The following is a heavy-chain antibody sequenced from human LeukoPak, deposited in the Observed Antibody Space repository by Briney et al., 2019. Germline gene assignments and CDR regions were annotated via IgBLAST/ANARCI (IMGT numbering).Heavy chain of an antibody. CDR2: INHSGST. V-gene: IGHV4-34*01. D-gene: IGHD2/OR15-2a*01. CDR3: ARGKIVRGGWFDP. J-gene: IGHJ5*02. Sequence: SETLSLTCAVYGGSFSGYYWSWIRQPPGKGLEWIGEINHSGSTNYNPSLKRRVTISVDTSKNQFSLKLSSVTAADTAVYYCARGKIVRGGWFDPWGQGTLVTVSS. CDR1: GGSFSGYY.